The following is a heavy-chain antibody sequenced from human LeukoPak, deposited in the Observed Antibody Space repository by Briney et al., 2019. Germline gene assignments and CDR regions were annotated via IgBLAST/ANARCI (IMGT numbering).Heavy chain of an antibody. CDR3: ARGQIIVATILDYYYGMDV. J-gene: IGHJ6*02. V-gene: IGHV3-23*01. CDR1: GFTFSSYA. Sequence: GGSLRLSCAASGFTFSSYAMSWVRQAPGKGLEWVSAISGSGGSTYYAASVKGRFTISRDNSKNTLYLQMNSLRAEDTAVYYCARGQIIVATILDYYYGMDVWGQGTTVTVSS. D-gene: IGHD5-12*01. CDR2: ISGSGGST.